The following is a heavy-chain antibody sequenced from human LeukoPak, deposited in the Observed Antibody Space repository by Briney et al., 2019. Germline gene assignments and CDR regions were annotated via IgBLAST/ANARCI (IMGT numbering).Heavy chain of an antibody. CDR3: ARAEYRLPGPYYYGMDV. V-gene: IGHV1-69*13. CDR1: GGTFSSYA. D-gene: IGHD2-2*01. J-gene: IGHJ6*04. Sequence: SVKVSCKASGGTFSSYAISWVRQAPGQGLEWMGGIIPIFGTANYAQKFQGRVTITADESTSTAYMELSSLRSEDTAVYYCARAEYRLPGPYYYGMDVWGKGTTVTVSS. CDR2: IIPIFGTA.